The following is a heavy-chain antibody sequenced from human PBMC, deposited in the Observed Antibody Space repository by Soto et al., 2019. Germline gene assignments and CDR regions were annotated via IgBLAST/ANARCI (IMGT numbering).Heavy chain of an antibody. CDR2: TYYRSKWYN. J-gene: IGHJ5*02. CDR1: GDSVSSNSAA. CDR3: ARVKGPLQRELLGCFDP. D-gene: IGHD1-26*01. Sequence: PSQTLSLTCAISGDSVSSNSAAWNWIRQSPSRGLEWLGRTYYRSKWYNDYAVSVKSRITINPDTSKNQFSLQLNSVTPEDTAVYYCARVKGPLQRELLGCFDPWGQGPLVTVSS. V-gene: IGHV6-1*01.